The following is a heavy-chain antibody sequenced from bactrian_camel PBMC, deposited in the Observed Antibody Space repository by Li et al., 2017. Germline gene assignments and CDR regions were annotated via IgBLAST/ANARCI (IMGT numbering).Heavy chain of an antibody. CDR3: VRDYKSGDYRDDFGY. CDR2: IYPGADGRSTT. J-gene: IGHJ6*01. Sequence: DVQLVESGGGSVQAGGSLRLSCAASEYNSRGDCMGWFRQVPGKAREAVASIYPGADGRSTTTYADSVKGRFTISRDNAKNMVYLHMTSLKPEDTGVYYCVRDYKSGDYRDDFGYWGQGTQVTVS. D-gene: IGHD4*01. CDR1: EYNSRGDC. V-gene: IGHV3S40*01.